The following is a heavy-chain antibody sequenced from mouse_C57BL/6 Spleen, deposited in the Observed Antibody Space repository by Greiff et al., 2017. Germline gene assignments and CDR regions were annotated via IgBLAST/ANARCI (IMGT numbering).Heavy chain of an antibody. CDR2: INPGSGGT. CDR1: GYAFTNYL. CDR3: ARRRSSSDFDY. Sequence: QVQLQQSGAELVRPGTSVKVSCKASGYAFTNYLIEWVKQRPGQGLEWIGVINPGSGGTNYNEKFKGKATLTADKSSSTAYMQLSSLTSEDSAVYCCARRRSSSDFDYWGQGTTLTVSS. J-gene: IGHJ2*01. V-gene: IGHV1-54*01. D-gene: IGHD1-1*01.